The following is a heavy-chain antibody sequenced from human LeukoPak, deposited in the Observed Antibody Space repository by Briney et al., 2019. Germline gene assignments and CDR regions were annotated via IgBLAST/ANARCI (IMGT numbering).Heavy chain of an antibody. CDR3: ARHEHYYGSGSYGTNY. D-gene: IGHD3-10*01. Sequence: PGESLKISCKGSGYSFTSYWITWVRQLPGKGLEWMGTIDPSDSYTNYSPSFQGHVTISADKSISTAYLQWSSLKASDTAMYYCARHEHYYGSGSYGTNYWGQGTLVTVSS. J-gene: IGHJ4*02. V-gene: IGHV5-10-1*01. CDR1: GYSFTSYW. CDR2: IDPSDSYT.